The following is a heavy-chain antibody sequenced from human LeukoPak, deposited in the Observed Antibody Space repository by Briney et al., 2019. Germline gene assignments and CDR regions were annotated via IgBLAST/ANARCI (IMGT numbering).Heavy chain of an antibody. CDR1: GGSISSSTDY. D-gene: IGHD5-12*01. J-gene: IGHJ4*02. Sequence: PSETLSLTCTVSGGSISSSTDYWGWIRQSPGKGLEWIGNIYYRGSTYYNPSLKSRVTISVDTSKNQFSLNLSSVTAADTAVYYCARDSGYEDYWGQGTLVTVSS. V-gene: IGHV4-39*07. CDR3: ARDSGYEDY. CDR2: IYYRGST.